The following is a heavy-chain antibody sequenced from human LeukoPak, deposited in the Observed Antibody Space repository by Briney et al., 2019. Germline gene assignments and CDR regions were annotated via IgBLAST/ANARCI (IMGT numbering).Heavy chain of an antibody. Sequence: GGSLRLSCAASRFTFDEYGMSWVRQTAGKGLEWVSGINWNGRSIGYADSVKGRFTISRDNSKNTLYLQMNSLRAEDTAVYYCARANDSSGYYMGYYFDYWGQGTLVTVSS. CDR2: INWNGRSI. J-gene: IGHJ4*02. D-gene: IGHD3-22*01. V-gene: IGHV3-20*04. CDR3: ARANDSSGYYMGYYFDY. CDR1: RFTFDEYG.